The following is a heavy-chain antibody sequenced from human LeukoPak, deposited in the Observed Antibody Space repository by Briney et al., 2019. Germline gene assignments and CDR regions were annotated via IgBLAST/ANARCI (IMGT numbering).Heavy chain of an antibody. J-gene: IGHJ2*01. CDR1: GGSISSYY. Sequence: SETLSLTCSVSGGSISSYYWSWIRRPPGKGLEWIGYIYYSGSTNYNPSLKSRVTISVDTSENQFSLKLSSVTAADTAVYYCARQLGFWYFDLWGRGTLVTVSS. V-gene: IGHV4-59*08. D-gene: IGHD7-27*01. CDR2: IYYSGST. CDR3: ARQLGFWYFDL.